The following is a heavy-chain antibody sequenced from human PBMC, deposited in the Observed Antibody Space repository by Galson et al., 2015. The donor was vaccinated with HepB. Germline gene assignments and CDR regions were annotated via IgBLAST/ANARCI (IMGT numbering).Heavy chain of an antibody. Sequence: SVKVSCKASGGTFSSYAISWVRQAPGQGLEWMGGIIPIFGTANYAQKFQGRVTITADKSTSTAYMELSSLRSEDTAVYYCASGDYYYYGMDVWGQGTTVTVSS. V-gene: IGHV1-69*06. J-gene: IGHJ6*02. CDR3: ASGDYYYYGMDV. CDR2: IIPIFGTA. CDR1: GGTFSSYA. D-gene: IGHD3-10*01.